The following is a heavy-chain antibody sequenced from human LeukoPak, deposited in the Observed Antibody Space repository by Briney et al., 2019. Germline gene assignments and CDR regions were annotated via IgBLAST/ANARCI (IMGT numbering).Heavy chain of an antibody. Sequence: GGSLRLSCAASGFTFSSYWMSWVRQAPGKGLEWVANIKQDGSEKYYVDSVKGRFTISRDNSKNTLYLQMNSLRAEDTAVYYCARDLVMGGPRNYADYYYGMDVWGQGTTVTVSS. V-gene: IGHV3-7*01. J-gene: IGHJ6*02. D-gene: IGHD4-11*01. CDR2: IKQDGSEK. CDR3: ARDLVMGGPRNYADYYYGMDV. CDR1: GFTFSSYW.